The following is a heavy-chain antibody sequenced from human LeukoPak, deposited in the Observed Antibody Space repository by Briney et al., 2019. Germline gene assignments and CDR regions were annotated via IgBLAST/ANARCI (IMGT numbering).Heavy chain of an antibody. J-gene: IGHJ5*02. CDR3: ARERICSGGSCPFDP. CDR1: GFTFSSYA. Sequence: GGSLRLSCAASGFTFSSYATNWVRQAPGKGLEWVSFISNGGSNIYYADSVKGRFTISRDNSKNSLYLQMNSLRAEDTAVYYCARERICSGGSCPFDPWGQGTLVTVSS. V-gene: IGHV3-48*03. CDR2: ISNGGSNI. D-gene: IGHD2-15*01.